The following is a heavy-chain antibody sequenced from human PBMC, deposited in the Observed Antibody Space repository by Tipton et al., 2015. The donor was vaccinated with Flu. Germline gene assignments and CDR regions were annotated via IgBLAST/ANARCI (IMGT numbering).Heavy chain of an antibody. Sequence: SLRLSCAASGFTFSHHWMNWVRQTPEKGLEWVANINQDGSEKYYVDSVKGRFTISRDNAKNSLYLQLNSLRVEDTAVYYCSESLNFWGQGTLVTVSS. CDR3: SESLNF. CDR2: INQDGSEK. CDR1: GFTFSHHW. J-gene: IGHJ4*02. V-gene: IGHV3-7*01.